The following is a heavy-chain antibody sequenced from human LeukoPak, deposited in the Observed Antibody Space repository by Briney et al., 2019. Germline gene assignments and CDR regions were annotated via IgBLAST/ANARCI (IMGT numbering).Heavy chain of an antibody. CDR3: ARGGSSGWYDNFDY. V-gene: IGHV4-4*02. D-gene: IGHD6-19*01. J-gene: IGHJ4*02. Sequence: SETLSLTCAVSGGSISSSNWWSWVRQPPGKGLEWIGRIYTSGSTNYNPSLKSRVTMSVDTSKNQFSLKLSSVTAADTAVYYCARGGSSGWYDNFDYWGQGTLVTVSS. CDR2: IYTSGST. CDR1: GGSISSSNW.